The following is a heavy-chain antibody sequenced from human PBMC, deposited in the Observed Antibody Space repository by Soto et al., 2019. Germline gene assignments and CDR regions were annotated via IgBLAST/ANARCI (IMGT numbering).Heavy chain of an antibody. CDR2: IVVGSGNT. CDR3: AAGTFTICGVVIANSDAFDI. CDR1: GFTFTSSA. Sequence: SVKVTCKASGFTFTSSAVQWVRQARGQRLEWIGWIVVGSGNTNYAQKFQERVTITRDMSTSTAYMELSSLRSEDTAVYYCAAGTFTICGVVIANSDAFDIWGQGTMVTVSS. D-gene: IGHD3-3*01. J-gene: IGHJ3*02. V-gene: IGHV1-58*01.